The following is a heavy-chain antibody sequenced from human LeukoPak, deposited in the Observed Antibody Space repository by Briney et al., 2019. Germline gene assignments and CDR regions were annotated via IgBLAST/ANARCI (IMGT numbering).Heavy chain of an antibody. CDR2: INSDGSST. V-gene: IGHV3-74*01. Sequence: GGSLRLSCAASGFTFSSYWMHWVRQAPGKGLVWVSRINSDGSSTSYADSVKGRFTISRDNAKNTLYLQMNSLRAEDTAVFYCASRDSGDYPYFDYWGQGTLVTVSS. CDR3: ASRDSGDYPYFDY. CDR1: GFTFSSYW. J-gene: IGHJ4*02. D-gene: IGHD4-17*01.